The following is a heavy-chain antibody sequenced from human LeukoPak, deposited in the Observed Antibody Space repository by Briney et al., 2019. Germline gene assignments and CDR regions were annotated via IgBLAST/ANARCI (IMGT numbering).Heavy chain of an antibody. J-gene: IGHJ4*02. CDR1: GFTFRNYG. D-gene: IGHD3-22*01. Sequence: GGSLRLSCAASGFTFRNYGMSWVRQAPGKGLEWLANIKLDGSDEHYADSVKGRFTISRDNAKNSLFLQMDSLRAADTAVYYCARDDSGPRSKYYYERTGFYSRPYYLDYWGQGALVTVSS. CDR2: IKLDGSDE. CDR3: ARDDSGPRSKYYYERTGFYSRPYYLDY. V-gene: IGHV3-7*01.